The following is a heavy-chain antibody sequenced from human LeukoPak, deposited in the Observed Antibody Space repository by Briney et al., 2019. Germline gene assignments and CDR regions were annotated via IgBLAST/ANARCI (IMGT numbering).Heavy chain of an antibody. CDR3: ARLSNTVFGAVTVFDS. D-gene: IGHD3-3*01. V-gene: IGHV3-7*01. Sequence: GGSLRLSCAASGFTFSSYWMSWVRQPPGKGLEWVANIKQDGSEKYYVDSVKDRFTISKDNAKSSLYLQMNSLRAEDTAVYYCARLSNTVFGAVTVFDSWGQGTLATVSS. CDR2: IKQDGSEK. CDR1: GFTFSSYW. J-gene: IGHJ4*02.